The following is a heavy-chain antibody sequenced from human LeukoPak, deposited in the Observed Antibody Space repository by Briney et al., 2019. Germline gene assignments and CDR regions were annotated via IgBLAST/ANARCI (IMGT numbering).Heavy chain of an antibody. Sequence: ASVKVSCKASGYTFTSYGITWVRQAPGQGLEWMGWINSNSADTNYAQNFQGRVTMTRDTSISTAYMELSRLRSDDTALYYCARIGISARGTNFHHWGQGTLVTVSS. CDR2: INSNSADT. CDR3: ARIGISARGTNFHH. V-gene: IGHV1-2*02. J-gene: IGHJ1*01. CDR1: GYTFTSYG. D-gene: IGHD6-13*01.